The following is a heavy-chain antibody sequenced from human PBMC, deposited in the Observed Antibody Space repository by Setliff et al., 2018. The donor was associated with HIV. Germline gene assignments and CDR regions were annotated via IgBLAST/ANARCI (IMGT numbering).Heavy chain of an antibody. Sequence: SETLSLTCTVSGDSINSGAYYWGWTRQPPGKGLEWIGTIGTMYYSGNTYYNPSLRSRVTISIDTSKNQFSLKLTSVSAADTAIYYCARRFNSYDSSGFDPWGPGTMVPVSS. CDR1: GDSINSGAYY. CDR2: IGTMYYSGNT. V-gene: IGHV4-39*01. D-gene: IGHD3-22*01. J-gene: IGHJ3*01. CDR3: ARRFNSYDSSGFDP.